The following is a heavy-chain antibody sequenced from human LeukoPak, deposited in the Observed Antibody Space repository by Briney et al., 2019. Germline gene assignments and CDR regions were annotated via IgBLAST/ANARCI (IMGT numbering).Heavy chain of an antibody. CDR1: GGSISSYY. D-gene: IGHD3-22*01. CDR2: IYYSGST. Sequence: SETLSLTCTVSGGSISSYYWSWIRQPPGKGLEWIRYIYYSGSTNYNPSLKSRVTISVDTSKNQFSLKLSSVTAADTAVYYCARTRVDNYYDSSGYYQTFDYWGQGTLVTVSS. V-gene: IGHV4-59*01. J-gene: IGHJ4*02. CDR3: ARTRVDNYYDSSGYYQTFDY.